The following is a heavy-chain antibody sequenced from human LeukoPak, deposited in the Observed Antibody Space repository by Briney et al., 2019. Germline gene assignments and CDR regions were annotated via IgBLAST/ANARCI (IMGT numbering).Heavy chain of an antibody. J-gene: IGHJ4*02. CDR2: ISSSTTTI. Sequence: QPGGSLRLSCAASGFTFSSYAMNWVRQAPGKGLEWVSYISSSTTTIYYADSVKGRFTISRDSAKNSLFLQMNSLRVEDTAVYYCAKIVRAWDGFDYWGQGALVTVSS. D-gene: IGHD3-16*02. CDR3: AKIVRAWDGFDY. CDR1: GFTFSSYA. V-gene: IGHV3-48*04.